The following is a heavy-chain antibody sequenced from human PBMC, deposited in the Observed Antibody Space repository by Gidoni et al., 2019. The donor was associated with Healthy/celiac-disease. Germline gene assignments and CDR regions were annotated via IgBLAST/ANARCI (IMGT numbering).Heavy chain of an antibody. D-gene: IGHD4-17*01. CDR1: GFTFSSYE. CDR2: ISSSGSTI. J-gene: IGHJ6*02. V-gene: IGHV3-48*03. CDR3: AGGRATVKGGMDV. Sequence: EVQLVASGGGLVQPGGSLRLSCAASGFTFSSYEMNWVRQAPGKGVEWVSYISSSGSTIYYADSVKGRFTISRDNAKNSLYLKMNSLRAEDTAVYYCAGGRATVKGGMDVWGQGTTVTVSS.